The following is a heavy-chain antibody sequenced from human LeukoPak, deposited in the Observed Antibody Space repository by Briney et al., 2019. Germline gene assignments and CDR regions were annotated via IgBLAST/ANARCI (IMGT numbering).Heavy chain of an antibody. Sequence: TGGSLRLSCAASGFTFSDTWMHWVRQAPGEGLVWVSRIRSDGSDTRYAESVKGRFTISRDNAKNTLYLQMNSLRAEDTAVYYCARSMVVAGTAFDIWGQGSRVTVSS. J-gene: IGHJ3*02. CDR1: GFTFSDTW. CDR3: ARSMVVAGTAFDI. CDR2: IRSDGSDT. D-gene: IGHD6-19*01. V-gene: IGHV3-74*01.